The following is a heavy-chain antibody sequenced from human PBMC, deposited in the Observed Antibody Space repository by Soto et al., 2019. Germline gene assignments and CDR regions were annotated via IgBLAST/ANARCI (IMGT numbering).Heavy chain of an antibody. D-gene: IGHD6-13*01. CDR3: ARAAAAADRINWFDP. J-gene: IGHJ5*02. CDR1: GGSISSGGYY. CDR2: IYYSGST. Sequence: QVQLQESGPGLVKPSQTLSLTCTVSGGSISSGGYYWSWIRQHPGKGLEWIGYIYYSGSTYYNPYLKSRVTISVDTSKNQFSLKLSSVTAADTAVYYCARAAAAADRINWFDPWGQGTLVTVSS. V-gene: IGHV4-31*03.